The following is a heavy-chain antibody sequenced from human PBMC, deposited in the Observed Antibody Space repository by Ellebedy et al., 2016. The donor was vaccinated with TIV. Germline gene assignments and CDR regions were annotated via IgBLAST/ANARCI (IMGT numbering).Heavy chain of an antibody. V-gene: IGHV3-21*04. CDR3: ARGKSGTYIHHAFDY. D-gene: IGHD1-14*01. Sequence: GESLKISCAASGFTVSSNYMNWVRQAPGKGLEWVSSISSSSSYIYYEDSVKGRFTISRDNDKNSLYLQMNSLRAEDTAIYYCARGKSGTYIHHAFDYWGQGTLVTVSS. J-gene: IGHJ4*02. CDR1: GFTVSSNY. CDR2: ISSSSSYI.